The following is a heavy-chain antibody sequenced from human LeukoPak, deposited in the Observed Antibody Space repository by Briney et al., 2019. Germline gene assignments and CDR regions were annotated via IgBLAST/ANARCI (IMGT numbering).Heavy chain of an antibody. D-gene: IGHD6-13*01. Sequence: SQTLSLTCAISGDSVSSYSAAWNWIRQSPSRGLEWLGRTYYRSKWYNDYAVSVKSRITINPDTSKNQFSLQLNSVTPEDTAVYYCARVGLSSSSWYYYYYGMDVCGQGTTVTVSS. CDR2: TYYRSKWYN. CDR3: ARVGLSSSSWYYYYYGMDV. J-gene: IGHJ6*02. CDR1: GDSVSSYSAA. V-gene: IGHV6-1*01.